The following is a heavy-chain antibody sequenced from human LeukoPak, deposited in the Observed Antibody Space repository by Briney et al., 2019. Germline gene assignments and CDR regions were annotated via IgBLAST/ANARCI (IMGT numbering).Heavy chain of an antibody. J-gene: IGHJ5*02. CDR3: ARASPTVGNWFDP. Sequence: GGSLRLSCAASGLTFSDYYMSWIRQAPGKGLEWVSYISSSGSTIYYADSVKGRFTISRDNAKNSLYLQMNSLRAEDTAVYYCARASPTVGNWFDPWGQGTLVTVSS. D-gene: IGHD4-23*01. CDR2: ISSSGSTI. CDR1: GLTFSDYY. V-gene: IGHV3-11*01.